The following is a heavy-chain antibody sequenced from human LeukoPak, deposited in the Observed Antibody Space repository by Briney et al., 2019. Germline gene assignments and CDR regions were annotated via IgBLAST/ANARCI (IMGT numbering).Heavy chain of an antibody. CDR1: GFTFSNYG. Sequence: GGSLRLSCAASGFTFSNYGMNWVRQAPGKGLEWVSRISGTGGTTFYADSVKGRFTISRDNSKNTLYLQMNSLRAEDTAVYYCAKPQGGSSGWYDNWFDPWGQGTLVTVSS. J-gene: IGHJ5*02. D-gene: IGHD6-19*01. CDR3: AKPQGGSSGWYDNWFDP. CDR2: ISGTGGTT. V-gene: IGHV3-23*01.